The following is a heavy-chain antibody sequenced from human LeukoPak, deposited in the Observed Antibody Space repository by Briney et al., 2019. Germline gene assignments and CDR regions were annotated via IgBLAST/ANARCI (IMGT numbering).Heavy chain of an antibody. Sequence: ASVKVSCKASGGTLSRYAISWVRQAPGQGLEWMGGIIPIFGTTNYAQKFQGRVTITADESTSTAYMELSSLRSEDTAVYYCARGLDYYDSSGYYSFDYWGQGTLVTVSS. CDR1: GGTLSRYA. CDR3: ARGLDYYDSSGYYSFDY. D-gene: IGHD3-22*01. CDR2: IIPIFGTT. V-gene: IGHV1-69*13. J-gene: IGHJ4*02.